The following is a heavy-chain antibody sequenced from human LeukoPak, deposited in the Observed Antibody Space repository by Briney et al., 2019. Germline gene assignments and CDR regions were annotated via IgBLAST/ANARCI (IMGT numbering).Heavy chain of an antibody. Sequence: SGPTLVNPTQTLTLTCTFSGFSLSTSGMYVSWIRQPPGKALEWLARIDWDDDKYYSTSLKTRLTISKDTSKNQVVLTMTNMDPVDTATYYCARTERASLDFDYWGQGTLVTVSS. D-gene: IGHD1-1*01. J-gene: IGHJ4*02. CDR1: GFSLSTSGMY. CDR3: ARTERASLDFDY. V-gene: IGHV2-70*11. CDR2: IDWDDDK.